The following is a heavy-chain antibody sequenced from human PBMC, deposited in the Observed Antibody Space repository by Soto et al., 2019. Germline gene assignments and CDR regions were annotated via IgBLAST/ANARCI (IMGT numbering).Heavy chain of an antibody. CDR2: ISSSSSTI. CDR1: GFTFSSYS. V-gene: IGHV3-48*02. J-gene: IGHJ5*02. CDR3: ARGEAVVVVAATLNWFDP. D-gene: IGHD2-15*01. Sequence: EVQLVESGGGLVQPGGSLRLSCAASGFTFSSYSMNWVRQAPGKGLEWVSYISSSSSTIYYADSVKGRFTISRDNAKNSVXLQMNSLRDEDTAVYYCARGEAVVVVAATLNWFDPWGQGTLVTVSS.